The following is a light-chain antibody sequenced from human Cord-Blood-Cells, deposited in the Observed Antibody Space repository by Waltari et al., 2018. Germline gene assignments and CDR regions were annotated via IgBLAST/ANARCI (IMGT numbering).Light chain of an antibody. Sequence: QSALTQPASVSGPPGQSITLSCTGTSSDVGSYTLVSWYQQHPGKAPKLMIYEGSKRPSGVSNRFSGSKSGNTASLTISGLQAEDEADYYCCSYAGSVVFGGGTKLTVL. J-gene: IGLJ2*01. V-gene: IGLV2-23*01. CDR3: CSYAGSVV. CDR2: EGS. CDR1: SSDVGSYTL.